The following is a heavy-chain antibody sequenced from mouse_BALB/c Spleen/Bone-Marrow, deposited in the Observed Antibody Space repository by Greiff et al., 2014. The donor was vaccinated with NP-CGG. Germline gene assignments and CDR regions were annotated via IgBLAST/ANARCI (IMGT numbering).Heavy chain of an antibody. D-gene: IGHD2-2*01. Sequence: LEESGAEPVKPGASVKLSCTASGFNIKDTYMHWVKQRPEQGLEWIGRIDPANGNTKYDPKFQGKATITADTSSNTAYLQLSSLTSEDTAVYYCASYVYGYYFDYWGQGTTLTVSS. V-gene: IGHV14-3*02. CDR1: GFNIKDTY. CDR3: ASYVYGYYFDY. CDR2: IDPANGNT. J-gene: IGHJ2*01.